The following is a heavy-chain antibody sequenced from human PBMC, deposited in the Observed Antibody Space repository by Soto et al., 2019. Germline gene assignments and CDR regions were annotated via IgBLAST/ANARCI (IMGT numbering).Heavy chain of an antibody. CDR2: IWYDGSNK. J-gene: IGHJ4*02. D-gene: IGHD2-21*02. CDR1: GFTFSSYG. V-gene: IGHV3-33*01. CDR3: ARDLRSGDLPLSSILDY. Sequence: QVQLVESGGGVVQPGRSLRLSCAASGFTFSSYGMHWVRQAPGKGLEWVAVIWYDGSNKYYADSVKGRFTISRDNSKNTLYLQMNSVRAEDTAVYYCARDLRSGDLPLSSILDYWGQGTLVTVSS.